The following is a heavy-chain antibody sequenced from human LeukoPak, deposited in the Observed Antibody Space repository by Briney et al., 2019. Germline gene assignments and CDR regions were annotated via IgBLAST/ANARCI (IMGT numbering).Heavy chain of an antibody. D-gene: IGHD1-26*01. CDR1: GGSISSSSYY. CDR2: IYYSGST. Sequence: SETLSVTCTVSGGSISSSSYYWGWIRQPPGKGLEWIGSIYYSGSTYYNPSLKSRVTISVDTSKNQFSLKLSSVTAADTAVYYCARVDRGSYQMDYWGQGTLVTVSS. CDR3: ARVDRGSYQMDY. V-gene: IGHV4-39*07. J-gene: IGHJ4*02.